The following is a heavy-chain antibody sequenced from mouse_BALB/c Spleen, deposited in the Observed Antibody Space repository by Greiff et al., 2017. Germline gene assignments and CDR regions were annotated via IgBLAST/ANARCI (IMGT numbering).Heavy chain of an antibody. V-gene: IGHV14-3*02. J-gene: IGHJ3*01. D-gene: IGHD2-1*01. CDR1: GFNIKDTY. CDR2: IDPANGNT. Sequence: EVQLQQSGAELVKPGASVKLSCTASGFNIKDTYMHWVKQRPEQGLEWIGRIDPANGNTKYDPKFQGKATITADTSSNTAYLQLSSLTSEDTAVYYCARGRDGNYGAYWGQGTLVTVSA. CDR3: ARGRDGNYGAY.